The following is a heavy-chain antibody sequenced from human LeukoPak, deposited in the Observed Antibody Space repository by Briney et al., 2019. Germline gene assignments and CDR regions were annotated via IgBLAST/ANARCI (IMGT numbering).Heavy chain of an antibody. V-gene: IGHV3-23*01. J-gene: IGHJ3*02. Sequence: GGSLRLSCAASGFTFSSYAMSGVRQAPGKGLEGVSAMSGSGGSTYYADSVKGRFTISRDNSKNTLYLQMNSLRAEDTAVYYCARGTDTKPGGAFDIWXXGTMVTVSX. D-gene: IGHD1-14*01. CDR2: MSGSGGST. CDR3: ARGTDTKPGGAFDI. CDR1: GFTFSSYA.